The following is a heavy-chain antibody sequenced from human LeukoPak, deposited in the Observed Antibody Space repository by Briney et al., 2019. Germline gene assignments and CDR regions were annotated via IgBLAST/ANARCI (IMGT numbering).Heavy chain of an antibody. J-gene: IGHJ4*02. CDR1: GGSFSGYY. CDR3: ARGIGKVAAVRGVIITGAMYFDY. Sequence: SETLSLTCAVYGGSFSGYYWSWIRKPPGKGLEWIGEINHSGSTNYNPSLKSRVTISVDTSNNQFSLNLSSVTAADTAVYFCARGIGKVAAVRGVIITGAMYFDYWGQGTLVTVSS. V-gene: IGHV4-34*01. CDR2: INHSGST. D-gene: IGHD3-10*01.